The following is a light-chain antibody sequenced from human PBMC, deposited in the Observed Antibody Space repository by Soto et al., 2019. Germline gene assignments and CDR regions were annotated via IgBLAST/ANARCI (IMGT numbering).Light chain of an antibody. Sequence: EIALTQSPATLSLSPGERATLSCRASQSVSRYLAWYQQKPGQAPRLLIYDAPNRATGIPARFSGSGSGTDFTLTISSLEPEDFALYYCQQRGNWPSFGGGTKVEIK. CDR1: QSVSRY. J-gene: IGKJ4*01. CDR3: QQRGNWPS. CDR2: DAP. V-gene: IGKV3-11*01.